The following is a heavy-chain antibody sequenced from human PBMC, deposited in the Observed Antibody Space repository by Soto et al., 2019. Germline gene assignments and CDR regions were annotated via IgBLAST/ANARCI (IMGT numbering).Heavy chain of an antibody. D-gene: IGHD2-15*01. CDR2: IIPIFGPA. Sequence: QVQLLQSGAEVKKPGSSVKISCKPSGGTFSSHAYSWVRQAPGQGLEWMGGIIPIFGPANYAQKFQDRVTITADKSTRTAFMELSGLRSDDTAVYYCARDSPSHCSEGSCFGESWYFEIWGRGTPVIVSS. CDR3: ARDSPSHCSEGSCFGESWYFEI. J-gene: IGHJ2*01. V-gene: IGHV1-69*06. CDR1: GGTFSSHA.